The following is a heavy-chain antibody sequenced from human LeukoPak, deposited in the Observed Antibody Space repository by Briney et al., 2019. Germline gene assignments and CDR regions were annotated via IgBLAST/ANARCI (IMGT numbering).Heavy chain of an antibody. D-gene: IGHD6-19*01. CDR2: IYSGGST. J-gene: IGHJ4*02. CDR1: GFTFSSYA. V-gene: IGHV3-53*01. Sequence: PGGSLRLSCSASGFTFSSYAMSWVRQAPGKGLEWVSVIYSGGSTYYADSVKGRFTISRDNSKNTLYLQMNSLRAEDTAVYYCAAAKQWLVPDYWGQGTLVTVSS. CDR3: AAAKQWLVPDY.